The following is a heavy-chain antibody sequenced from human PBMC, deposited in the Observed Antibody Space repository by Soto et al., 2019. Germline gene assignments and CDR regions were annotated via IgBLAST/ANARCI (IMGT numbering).Heavy chain of an antibody. CDR2: ISGSGNRT. CDR1: GFTLSSYA. Sequence: GGSLRLSCAASGFTLSSYAMSWVRQAPGKGLEWVSAISGSGNRTFHADSVKGRFTISRDNAKNALYLQMNSLRVEDTAVYYCAKEVTSASYSHSSCGLDVWGQGTMVTVSS. CDR3: AKEVTSASYSHSSCGLDV. V-gene: IGHV3-23*01. D-gene: IGHD1-26*01. J-gene: IGHJ6*02.